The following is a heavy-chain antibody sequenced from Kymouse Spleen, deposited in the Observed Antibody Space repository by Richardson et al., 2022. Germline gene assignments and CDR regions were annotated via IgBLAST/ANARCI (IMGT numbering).Heavy chain of an antibody. CDR3: VGSRYNWNYEGGYYYYYGMDV. CDR1: GGSISSSSYY. V-gene: IGHV4-39*01. Sequence: QLQLQESGPGLVKPSETLSLTCTVSGGSISSSSYYWGWIRQPPGKGLEWIGSIYYSGSTYYNPSLKSRVTISVDTSKNQFSLKLSSVTAADTAVYYCVGSRYNWNYEGGYYYYYGMDVWGQGTTVTVSS. D-gene: IGHD1-7*01. J-gene: IGHJ6*02. CDR2: IYYSGST.